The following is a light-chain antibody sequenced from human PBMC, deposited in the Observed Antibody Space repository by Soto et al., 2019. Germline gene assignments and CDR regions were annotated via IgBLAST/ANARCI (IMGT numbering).Light chain of an antibody. CDR2: DVT. V-gene: IGLV2-14*03. CDR1: RSDIGTYDL. J-gene: IGLJ2*01. CDR3: TSYTTSSTVV. Sequence: QSALTQPASVSGSLGQLINISCSGTRSDIGTYDLVSWYQQHPGKAPQLMIYDVTNRPSGVSNRFSGSKSGNTASLTISGLQAEDEADYYCTSYTTSSTVVIGGGAKLTVL.